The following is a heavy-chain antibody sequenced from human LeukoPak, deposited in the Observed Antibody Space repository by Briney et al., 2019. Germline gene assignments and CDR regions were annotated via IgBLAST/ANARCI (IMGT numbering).Heavy chain of an antibody. D-gene: IGHD3-10*01. J-gene: IGHJ5*02. Sequence: SETLSLTCTVSGGSISSYYWSWIRQPPGKGLEWIGYIYYSGSTNYNPSLKSRVTISVDTSKNQFSLKVRSVTAADTAVYYCARQPTTNKGRNWFDPWGQGTLVTVSS. V-gene: IGHV4-59*01. CDR1: GGSISSYY. CDR2: IYYSGST. CDR3: ARQPTTNKGRNWFDP.